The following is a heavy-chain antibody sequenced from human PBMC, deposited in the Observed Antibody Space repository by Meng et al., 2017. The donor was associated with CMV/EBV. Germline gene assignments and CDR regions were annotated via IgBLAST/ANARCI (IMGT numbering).Heavy chain of an antibody. CDR1: GFTFSSYS. D-gene: IGHD2/OR15-2a*01. J-gene: IGHJ4*02. V-gene: IGHV3-21*06. CDR3: AREARHFYPDY. Sequence: LSCTASGFTFSSYSMHWVRQAPGKGLEWISSISSSSTYVHYADSVQGRFTISRDNAKNSLYLQMNSLRTEDTAVYYCAREARHFYPDYWGQGTLVTVSS. CDR2: ISSSSTYV.